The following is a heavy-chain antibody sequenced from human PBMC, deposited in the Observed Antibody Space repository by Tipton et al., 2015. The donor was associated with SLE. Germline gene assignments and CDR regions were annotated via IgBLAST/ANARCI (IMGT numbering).Heavy chain of an antibody. D-gene: IGHD1-26*01. CDR3: AGELLGYYGVDV. J-gene: IGHJ6*02. CDR1: GFTFSSYS. CDR2: ISSSSSYI. V-gene: IGHV3-21*03. Sequence: SLRLSCAASGFTFSSYSMNWVRQAPGKGLEWVSSISSSSSYIYYADSVKGRFTISRDNAKNSLYLQMNSLRAEDTAVYYCAGELLGYYGVDVWGQGTTVTVSS.